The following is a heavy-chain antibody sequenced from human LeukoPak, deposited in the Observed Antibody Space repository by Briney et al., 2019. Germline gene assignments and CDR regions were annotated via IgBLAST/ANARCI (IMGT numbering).Heavy chain of an antibody. CDR2: TYYRSKWYN. D-gene: IGHD6-13*01. Sequence: SQTLSLTCAISGDSVSSNSAAWNWIRQSPSRGLEWLGRTYYRSKWYNDYAVSVKSRITINPDTSKNQFSLQLNSVTPEDTAVYYCARGQLYSSSWYRAPTPFDYWGQGTLVTVSS. J-gene: IGHJ4*02. CDR1: GDSVSSNSAA. V-gene: IGHV6-1*01. CDR3: ARGQLYSSSWYRAPTPFDY.